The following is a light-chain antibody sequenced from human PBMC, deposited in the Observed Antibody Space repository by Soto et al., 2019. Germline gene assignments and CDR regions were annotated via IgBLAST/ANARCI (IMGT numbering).Light chain of an antibody. CDR2: DVS. V-gene: IGLV2-11*01. CDR3: CSYAGSYTYV. J-gene: IGLJ1*01. CDR1: SSDVGGYNY. Sequence: QSALTQPRSVSGSHGQTVTISCTGTSSDVGGYNYVSWYQQHPGKAPKLMIYDVSKRPSGVPDRFSGSKFGNTASLTISGLQAEDEADYYCCSYAGSYTYVFGTGTKLTVL.